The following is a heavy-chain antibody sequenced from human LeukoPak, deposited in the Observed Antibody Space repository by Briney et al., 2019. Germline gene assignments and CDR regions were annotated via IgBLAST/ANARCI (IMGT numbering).Heavy chain of an antibody. V-gene: IGHV3-48*01. CDR1: GFTFSSYS. J-gene: IGHJ5*02. Sequence: GGSLRLSCAASGFTFSSYSMNWVRQGPGKGLEWVSYISSSSSTIYYADSVKGRFTISRDNAKNSLYLQMNSLRAEDTAVYYCARDRRCSSTSCATSAAIAPWFDPWGQGTLVTVSS. D-gene: IGHD2-2*01. CDR3: ARDRRCSSTSCATSAAIAPWFDP. CDR2: ISSSSSTI.